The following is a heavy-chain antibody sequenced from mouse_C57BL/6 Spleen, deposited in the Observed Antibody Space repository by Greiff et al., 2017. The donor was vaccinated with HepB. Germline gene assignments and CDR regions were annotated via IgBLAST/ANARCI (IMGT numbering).Heavy chain of an antibody. CDR3: ARGAGQLRLRPFAY. Sequence: DVQLQESGPELVKPGASVKIPCKASGYTFTDYNMDWVKQSHGKSLEWIGDINPNNGGTIYNQKFKGKATLTVDKSSSTAYMELRSLTSEDTAVYYCARGAGQLRLRPFAYWGQGTLVTVSA. V-gene: IGHV1-18*01. J-gene: IGHJ3*01. D-gene: IGHD3-2*02. CDR1: GYTFTDYN. CDR2: INPNNGGT.